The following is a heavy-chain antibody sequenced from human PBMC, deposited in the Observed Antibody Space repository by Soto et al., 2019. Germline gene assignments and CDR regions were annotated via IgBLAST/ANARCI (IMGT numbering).Heavy chain of an antibody. CDR2: INPNSGGT. CDR1: GYTFTGYY. J-gene: IGHJ3*02. Sequence: ASVKVSCKASGYTFTGYYMHWVRQAPGQGLEWMGWINPNSGGTNYAQKFQGWVTMTRDTSISTAYMELSRLRSDDTAVYYCARTYYYDSSGYYHGAFDIWGRGTMVTVSS. CDR3: ARTYYYDSSGYYHGAFDI. D-gene: IGHD3-22*01. V-gene: IGHV1-2*04.